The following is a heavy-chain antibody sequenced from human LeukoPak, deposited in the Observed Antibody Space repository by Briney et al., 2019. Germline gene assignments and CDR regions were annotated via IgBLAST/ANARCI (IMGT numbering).Heavy chain of an antibody. D-gene: IGHD3-22*01. CDR3: ARDAYYYDSSGFYLVDY. CDR2: IYTSGDT. V-gene: IGHV4-4*07. J-gene: IGHJ4*02. CDR1: GVSISSYY. Sequence: SETLSLTCTVSGVSISSYYWSWIRQPAGKGLEWIGRIYTSGDTYYNPSLKSRVTMSVDTSKNQFSLKLDSVTAADTAVYYCARDAYYYDSSGFYLVDYWGQGTVVTVSS.